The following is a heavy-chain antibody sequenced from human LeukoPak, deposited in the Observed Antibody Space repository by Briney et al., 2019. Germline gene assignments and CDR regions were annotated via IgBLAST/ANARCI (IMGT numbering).Heavy chain of an antibody. V-gene: IGHV3-23*01. CDR1: GFTFTSYV. CDR3: TTSPDILIPYYFDY. D-gene: IGHD3-9*01. CDR2: ISSSGGST. J-gene: IGHJ4*02. Sequence: PGGPLRFSCTASGFTFTSYVMTWVRQAPGKGLEWVSAISSSGGSTYYADSVKGRFTISRDNSKNTLYLQMNSLRAEDTAVYYCTTSPDILIPYYFDYWGQGTLVTVSS.